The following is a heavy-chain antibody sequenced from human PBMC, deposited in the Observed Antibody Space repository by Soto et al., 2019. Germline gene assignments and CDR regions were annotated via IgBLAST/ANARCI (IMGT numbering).Heavy chain of an antibody. V-gene: IGHV2-70*01. CDR2: IDWDDDK. D-gene: IGHD1-26*01. CDR3: ARTKVGLYADSGLGWAWFDP. J-gene: IGHJ5*02. CDR1: RFSLSTSGMC. Sequence: GSGPTLVNPTQTLTLTCTFSRFSLSTSGMCVSWIRQPPGKALEWLALIDWDDDKYYSTSLKTRLTISKDTSKSQVVLTMTNMDPVDTATYYCARTKVGLYADSGLGWAWFDPWGQGTLVTVS.